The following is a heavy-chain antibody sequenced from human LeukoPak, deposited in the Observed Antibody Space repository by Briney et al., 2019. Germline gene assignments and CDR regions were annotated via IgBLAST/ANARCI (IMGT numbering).Heavy chain of an antibody. CDR3: ARGGIALAGPKSRLIYQH. CDR1: GGSFSGYY. D-gene: IGHD6-19*01. CDR2: INHSGST. Sequence: PSETLSLTCAVYGGSFSGYYWSWIRQPPGKGLEWIGEINHSGSTNYNPSLKSRVTISVDTSKNQVSLKLSSVTAADTAVYYYARGGIALAGPKSRLIYQHWGQGTLVTVSS. J-gene: IGHJ1*01. V-gene: IGHV4-34*01.